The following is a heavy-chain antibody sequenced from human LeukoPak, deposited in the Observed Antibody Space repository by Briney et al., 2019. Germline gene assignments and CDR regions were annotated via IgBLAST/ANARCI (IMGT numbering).Heavy chain of an antibody. Sequence: SETLSLTCTVSGGSISSHYWSWIRQPPGKGLEWIGYIYYSGSTNYNPSLKSRVTISVDTSKNQFSLKLSSVTAAGTAVYYCARTGSWRYYYYMDVWGKGTTVTVSS. J-gene: IGHJ6*03. V-gene: IGHV4-59*11. CDR2: IYYSGST. D-gene: IGHD6-13*01. CDR1: GGSISSHY. CDR3: ARTGSWRYYYYMDV.